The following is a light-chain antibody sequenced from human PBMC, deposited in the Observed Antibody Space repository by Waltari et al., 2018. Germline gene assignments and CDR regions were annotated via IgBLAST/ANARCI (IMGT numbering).Light chain of an antibody. CDR2: AAS. V-gene: IGKV1-8*01. Sequence: AIRITQSPSSLSASTGDRVTITCRASQGISSYLAWYQQKPGKAPKLLIYAASTLQGGVPSRFSGSGSGTDFTLTISCLQSEDFATYYCQQYYSYPLLTFGGGTKVEIK. CDR3: QQYYSYPLLT. CDR1: QGISSY. J-gene: IGKJ4*01.